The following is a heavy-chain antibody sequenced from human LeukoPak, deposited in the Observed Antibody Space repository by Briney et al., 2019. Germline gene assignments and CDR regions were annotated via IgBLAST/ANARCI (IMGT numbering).Heavy chain of an antibody. Sequence: GGSLRLSCAASGFTVSSNYMSWVRQAPGKGLEWVSVIYSGGSTYYADSVKGRFTISRDNSKNTLYLQMNSLRAEDTAVYYCARAVHYYDNLGAAFDLWGQGTMVTVSS. V-gene: IGHV3-66*01. CDR3: ARAVHYYDNLGAAFDL. D-gene: IGHD3-22*01. CDR2: IYSGGST. CDR1: GFTVSSNY. J-gene: IGHJ3*01.